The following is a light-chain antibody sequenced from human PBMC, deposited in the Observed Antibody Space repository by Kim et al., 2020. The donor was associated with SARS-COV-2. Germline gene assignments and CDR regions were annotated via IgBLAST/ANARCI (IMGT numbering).Light chain of an antibody. CDR2: PAS. CDR1: QGIGSW. V-gene: IGKV1-12*01. J-gene: IGKJ4*01. CDR3: QQANSYPLT. Sequence: IQMTQSPSSVSASVGERVTMTCRASQGIGSWLAWYQQKPGKAPKLLIYPASSLQSGVPSRFSGSGSGTEFTLTISSLQPEDLGIYYCQQANSYPLTFAGGTKVDIK.